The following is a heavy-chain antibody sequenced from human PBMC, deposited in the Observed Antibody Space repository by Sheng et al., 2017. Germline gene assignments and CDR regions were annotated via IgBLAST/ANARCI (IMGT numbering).Heavy chain of an antibody. CDR1: GFTFRDHC. Sequence: QVQLVESGGGLVKPGGSLRLSCTASGFTFRDHCMSWIRQAPGKGLEWVSYISSCSFYTKYADSVKGRFTISRDNAKNSVYLQLNSLRVDDTAVYYCARHGAPFGGGGCYFDWLDPWGQGTLVTVSS. V-gene: IGHV3-11*05. J-gene: IGHJ5*02. CDR3: ARHGAPFGGGGCYFDWLDP. CDR2: ISSCSFYT. D-gene: IGHD2-15*01.